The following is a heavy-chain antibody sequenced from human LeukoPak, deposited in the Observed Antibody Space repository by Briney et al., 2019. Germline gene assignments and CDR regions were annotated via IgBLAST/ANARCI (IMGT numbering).Heavy chain of an antibody. CDR1: GYTFSNYG. J-gene: IGHJ4*01. D-gene: IGHD2-15*01. V-gene: IGHV1-18*01. Sequence: ASVKVSCKTSGYTFSNYGISWVRQAPGQGLEWMGWITAYNGNRLYAQRFQGRITLTTDTSTSTSYMELRSLEYDDTAIYYCARKTNRWFNHWGKGTLVTVPP. CDR2: ITAYNGNR. CDR3: ARKTNRWFNH.